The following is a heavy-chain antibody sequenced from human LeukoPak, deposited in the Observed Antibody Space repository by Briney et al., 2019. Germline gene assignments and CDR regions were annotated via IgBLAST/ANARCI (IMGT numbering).Heavy chain of an antibody. CDR3: ARGVTTVEN. Sequence: GGSLRLSCAASRFIFSSYAMTWARQAPGKGLEWVSGISGSGGSTFYADSVKGRFTISRDNAKNSLYLQMNSLRAEDMAVYYCARGVTTVENWGQGTLVTVSS. CDR2: ISGSGGST. V-gene: IGHV3-23*01. J-gene: IGHJ4*02. D-gene: IGHD4-23*01. CDR1: RFIFSSYA.